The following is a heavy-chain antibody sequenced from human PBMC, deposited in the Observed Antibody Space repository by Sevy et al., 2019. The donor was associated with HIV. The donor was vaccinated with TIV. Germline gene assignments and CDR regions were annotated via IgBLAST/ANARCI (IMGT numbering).Heavy chain of an antibody. Sequence: GGCLRLSCAASGFTFSSYSMSWVRQAPGKGLEWVSYISSSSGTIYYADSVKGRFTISRDNAKNSLYLQMNSLRAEDTAVYYCARDWQQDYYDSSGYYDYWGQGTLVTVSS. V-gene: IGHV3-48*01. D-gene: IGHD3-22*01. CDR2: ISSSSGTI. CDR1: GFTFSSYS. CDR3: ARDWQQDYYDSSGYYDY. J-gene: IGHJ4*02.